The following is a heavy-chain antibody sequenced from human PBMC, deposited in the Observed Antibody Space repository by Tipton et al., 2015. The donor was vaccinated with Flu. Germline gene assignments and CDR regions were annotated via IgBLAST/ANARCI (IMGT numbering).Heavy chain of an antibody. Sequence: TLSLTCTVSGGSISSVTYYWGWIRQTPGKGLEWIGNIYYSGSTFYNPSLKSRVTISLDKSTNQFSLRLSSVTAADTAIYYFAIDDFGSSWYGYWGQGSLVTVSS. CDR3: AIDDFGSSWYGY. CDR2: IYYSGST. D-gene: IGHD6-13*01. J-gene: IGHJ4*02. CDR1: GGSISSVTYY. V-gene: IGHV4-39*07.